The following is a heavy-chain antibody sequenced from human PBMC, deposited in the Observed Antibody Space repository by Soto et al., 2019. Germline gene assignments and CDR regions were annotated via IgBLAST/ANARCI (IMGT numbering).Heavy chain of an antibody. V-gene: IGHV4-38-2*01. CDR2: IYHSGST. CDR1: GYSISSGYY. CDR3: AKATRVIIAAAGIEYYYYGMDV. Sequence: PSETLSLTCAVSGYSISSGYYWGWIRQPPGKGLEWIGSIYHSGSTYYNPSLKSRVTISVDTSKNQFSLKLSSVTAADTAVYYCAKATRVIIAAAGIEYYYYGMDVWSQGTTVTVSS. J-gene: IGHJ6*02. D-gene: IGHD6-13*01.